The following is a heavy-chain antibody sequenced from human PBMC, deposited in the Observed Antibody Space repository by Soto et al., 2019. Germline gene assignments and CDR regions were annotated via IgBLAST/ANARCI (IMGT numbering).Heavy chain of an antibody. D-gene: IGHD3-22*01. CDR3: ARDYQYYDSSGYPLYYYGMDV. CDR2: INPSGGST. V-gene: IGHV1-46*01. J-gene: IGHJ6*02. Sequence: ASVKVSCKASGYTFTSYYMHWVRQAPGQGLEWVGIINPSGGSTSYAQKFQGRVTMTRDTSTSTVYMELSSLRSEDTAVYYCARDYQYYDSSGYPLYYYGMDVWGQGTTVTVSS. CDR1: GYTFTSYY.